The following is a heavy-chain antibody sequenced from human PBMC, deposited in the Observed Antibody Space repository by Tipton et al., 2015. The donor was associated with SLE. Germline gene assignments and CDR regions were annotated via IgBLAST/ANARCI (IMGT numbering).Heavy chain of an antibody. CDR3: ARRARGVAGPFDY. D-gene: IGHD6-19*01. J-gene: IGHJ4*02. Sequence: TLSLTCTVSGYSISSGYYWGWIRQPPGEGLKWIGYIYTSGSTNYNPSLKSRVTISVDTSKNQFSLKLSSVTAADTAVYYCARRARGVAGPFDYWGQGTLVTVSS. CDR2: IYTSGST. V-gene: IGHV4-38-2*02. CDR1: GYSISSGYY.